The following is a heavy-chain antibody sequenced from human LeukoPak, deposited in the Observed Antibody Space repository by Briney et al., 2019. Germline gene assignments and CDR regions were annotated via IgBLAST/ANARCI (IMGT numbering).Heavy chain of an antibody. V-gene: IGHV6-1*01. J-gene: IGHJ5*02. CDR3: ARRLTQYDCFDP. CDR2: TYYRSTWYN. CDR1: GDSVSSNSVT. D-gene: IGHD2-2*01. Sequence: SQTLSLTCAISGDSVSSNSVTWNWIRQSPSRGLESLGRTYYRSTWYNDYAVSVRGRITVNPDTSKNQFSLHLNSVTPEDTAVYYCARRLTQYDCFDPWGQGILVTVSS.